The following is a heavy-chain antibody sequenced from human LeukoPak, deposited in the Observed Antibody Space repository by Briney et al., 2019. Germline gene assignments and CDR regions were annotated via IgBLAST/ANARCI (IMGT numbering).Heavy chain of an antibody. Sequence: ASVKVSCKVSGYTLTELSMHWVRQARGKRLEWMGGFDPEDGETIYAQKFQGRVTMTEDTSTDTAYMELSSLRSEDTAVYYCATFSFEGYYYMDVWGKGTTVTVSS. V-gene: IGHV1-24*01. CDR2: FDPEDGET. CDR1: GYTLTELS. CDR3: ATFSFEGYYYMDV. J-gene: IGHJ6*03.